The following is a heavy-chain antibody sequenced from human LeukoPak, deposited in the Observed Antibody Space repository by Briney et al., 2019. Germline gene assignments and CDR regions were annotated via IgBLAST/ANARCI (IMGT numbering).Heavy chain of an antibody. CDR3: ARDRCSGGSCFVGEFDY. J-gene: IGHJ4*02. V-gene: IGHV1-2*02. Sequence: ASVKVSCKASGYTFTSYGISWVRQAPGQGLEWMGWINPNSGGTNYAQKFQGRVTMTRDTSISTAYMELSRLRSDDTAVYYCARDRCSGGSCFVGEFDYWGQGTLVTVSS. CDR2: INPNSGGT. CDR1: GYTFTSYG. D-gene: IGHD2-15*01.